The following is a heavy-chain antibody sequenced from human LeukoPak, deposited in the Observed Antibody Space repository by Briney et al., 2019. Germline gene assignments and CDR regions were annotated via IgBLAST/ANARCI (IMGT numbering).Heavy chain of an antibody. Sequence: PGGSLRLSCAASGFTFSDYYMSWIRQAPGKGLEWVSYISSSGSTIYYADSVKGRFTISRDNAKNSLYLQMNSLRAEDTAVYYCSRIRSESSGWSPFDYWGQGTLVTVSS. CDR2: ISSSGSTI. CDR3: SRIRSESSGWSPFDY. V-gene: IGHV3-11*04. J-gene: IGHJ4*02. D-gene: IGHD6-19*01. CDR1: GFTFSDYY.